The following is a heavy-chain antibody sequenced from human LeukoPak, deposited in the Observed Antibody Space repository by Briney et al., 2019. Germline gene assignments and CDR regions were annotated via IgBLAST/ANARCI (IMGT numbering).Heavy chain of an antibody. CDR1: GFTFSSYS. D-gene: IGHD3-22*01. Sequence: GGSLRLSCAASGFTFSSYSMNWVRQAPGKGLEWVSSISSSSSYIYYADSVKGRFTISRDNSKNTLYLQMNSLRAEDTAVYYCARGELMIVVVMGHFDYWGRGTLVTVSS. V-gene: IGHV3-21*04. J-gene: IGHJ4*02. CDR2: ISSSSSYI. CDR3: ARGELMIVVVMGHFDY.